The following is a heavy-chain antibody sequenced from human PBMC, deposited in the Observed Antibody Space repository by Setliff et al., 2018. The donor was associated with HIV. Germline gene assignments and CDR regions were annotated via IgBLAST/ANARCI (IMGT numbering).Heavy chain of an antibody. CDR1: EFTFSKYR. V-gene: IGHV3-7*03. D-gene: IGHD3-10*01. J-gene: IGHJ6*03. Sequence: HPGGSLRLSCVASEFTFSKYRMGWVRQAPGKGLEWVAYIKEDGSDKYYEDSVKGRFTISGDTDKNSLYLQMNSLRAEDTAVYYCARDWVSMDRGASMDVWGKGTTVAV. CDR3: ARDWVSMDRGASMDV. CDR2: IKEDGSDK.